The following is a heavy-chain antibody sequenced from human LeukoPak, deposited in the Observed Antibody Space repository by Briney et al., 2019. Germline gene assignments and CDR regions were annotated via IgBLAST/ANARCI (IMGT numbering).Heavy chain of an antibody. Sequence: SETLSLTCTVSGGSISSSSYYWGWIRQPPGKGLEWIGSIYYSGSTYYNPSLKSRVTIAVDTSKNQFSLKLSSVTAADTAVYYCARVLVWGGPDYWGQGTLVTVSS. V-gene: IGHV4-39*07. J-gene: IGHJ4*02. CDR1: GGSISSSSYY. D-gene: IGHD2-8*01. CDR3: ARVLVWGGPDY. CDR2: IYYSGST.